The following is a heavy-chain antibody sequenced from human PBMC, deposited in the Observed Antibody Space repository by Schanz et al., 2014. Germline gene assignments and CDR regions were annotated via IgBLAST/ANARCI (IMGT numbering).Heavy chain of an antibody. CDR2: ISPNGVTI. J-gene: IGHJ4*02. V-gene: IGHV3-48*01. D-gene: IGHD3-3*01. CDR1: GFTVSNSY. Sequence: DVQLVDSGGGLVQPGGSLRLSCAASGFTVSNSYIHWVRQAPGKGLEWVAHISPNGVTIYYADSVKGRFTISRDDAKNALYPQMNSLTAEDTAVYYCARGVRIDDWGQGSLVTVSS. CDR3: ARGVRIDD.